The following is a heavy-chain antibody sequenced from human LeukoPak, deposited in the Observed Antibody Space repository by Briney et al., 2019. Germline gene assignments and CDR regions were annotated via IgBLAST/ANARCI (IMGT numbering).Heavy chain of an antibody. CDR1: GGSISRYY. J-gene: IGHJ4*02. Sequence: SETLSLTCTVSGGSISRYYWSWIRQPPGKGLEWIGYIYYSGSTNYNPSLKSRVTISVDTSKNQFSLKLSSVTAADTAVYYCARSRYSSDFDYWGQGTLVTVSS. V-gene: IGHV4-59*01. CDR3: ARSRYSSDFDY. CDR2: IYYSGST. D-gene: IGHD6-19*01.